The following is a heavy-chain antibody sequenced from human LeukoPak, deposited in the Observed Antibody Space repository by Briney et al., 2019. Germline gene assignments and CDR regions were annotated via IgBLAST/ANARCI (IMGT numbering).Heavy chain of an antibody. CDR1: GFTFTSYS. D-gene: IGHD3-22*01. J-gene: IGHJ5*02. CDR3: VRGPSDSSLPGS. CDR2: ISSSSSTI. Sequence: GGSLRLSCAASGFTFTSYSMNWVRQTPGKGLEWVSYISSSSSTIYYADSVKGRFTISRDNAKNSLYLQMNSLRVEDTAVYYCVRGPSDSSLPGSWGRGTLVTVSS. V-gene: IGHV3-48*01.